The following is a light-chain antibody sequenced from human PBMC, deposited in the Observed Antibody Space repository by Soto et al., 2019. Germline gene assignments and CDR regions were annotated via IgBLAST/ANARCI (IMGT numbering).Light chain of an antibody. CDR3: QHYGSTPGT. Sequence: IVLTQSPGTLSLSPGERATVSCRASRLVTSRYIAWYQQKHGQAPRLLVFGASTRDTGIQDRFSRSRSGTDFTLTISSLETEDFAVYYCQHYGSTPGTFRRVTKVDIK. J-gene: IGKJ1*01. V-gene: IGKV3-20*01. CDR2: GAS. CDR1: RLVTSRY.